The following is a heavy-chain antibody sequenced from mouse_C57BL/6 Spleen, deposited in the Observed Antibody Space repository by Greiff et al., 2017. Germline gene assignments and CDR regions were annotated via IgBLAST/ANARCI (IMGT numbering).Heavy chain of an antibody. CDR3: ARDSDYDYDEGFDY. Sequence: EVKLMESGGGLVKPGGSLKLYCAASGFTFSSYAMSWVRQTPEKRLEWVATIRDGGRYTYYPVNGEGRFTISRDNAKNNLYLQMSHLKSDDTAMYYCARDSDYDYDEGFDYWGHGTTLTVSS. D-gene: IGHD2-4*01. V-gene: IGHV5-4*01. CDR1: GFTFSSYA. CDR2: IRDGGRYT. J-gene: IGHJ2*01.